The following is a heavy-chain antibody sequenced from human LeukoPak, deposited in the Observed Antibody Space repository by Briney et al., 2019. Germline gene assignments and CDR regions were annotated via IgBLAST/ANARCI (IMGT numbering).Heavy chain of an antibody. CDR2: INHSGST. CDR3: ARAARRILTGYYSDYYYCGMDV. J-gene: IGHJ6*04. D-gene: IGHD3-9*01. Sequence: PSETLSLTCAVYGGSFSGYYWSWIRQPPGQGLEWIGEINHSGSTNYNPSLKSRVTISVDTSKNQFSLKLSSVTAADTAVYYCARAARRILTGYYSDYYYCGMDVWGKGTTVTVSS. CDR1: GGSFSGYY. V-gene: IGHV4-34*01.